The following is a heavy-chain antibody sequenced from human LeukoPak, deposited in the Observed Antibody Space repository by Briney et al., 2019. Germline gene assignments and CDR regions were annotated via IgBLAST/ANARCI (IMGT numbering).Heavy chain of an antibody. V-gene: IGHV4-59*01. CDR3: AADKSLDYGDYVGWFDP. CDR1: GGSISSYY. J-gene: IGHJ5*02. Sequence: SETLSLTCTVSGGSISSYYWSWIRQPPGKGLEWIGYIYYGGSTNYNPSLKSRVTISVDTSKNQFSLKLSSVTAADTAVYYCAADKSLDYGDYVGWFDPWGQGTLVTVSS. CDR2: IYYGGST. D-gene: IGHD4-17*01.